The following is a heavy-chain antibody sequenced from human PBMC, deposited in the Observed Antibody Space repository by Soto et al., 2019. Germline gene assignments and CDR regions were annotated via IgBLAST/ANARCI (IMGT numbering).Heavy chain of an antibody. V-gene: IGHV1-18*01. Sequence: VKVSCKASGYTLTSYGISWVRQAPGQGLEWMGWISAYNGNTNYAQKLQGRVTMTTDTSTSTAYMELRSLRSDDTAVYYCARAYSSSLDKPNWFDPWGQGTLVTVSS. D-gene: IGHD6-6*01. CDR1: GYTLTSYG. J-gene: IGHJ5*02. CDR2: ISAYNGNT. CDR3: ARAYSSSLDKPNWFDP.